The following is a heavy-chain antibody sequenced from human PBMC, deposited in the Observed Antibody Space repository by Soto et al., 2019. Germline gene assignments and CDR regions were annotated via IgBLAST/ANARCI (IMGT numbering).Heavy chain of an antibody. D-gene: IGHD3-16*01. CDR2: IYYSGST. V-gene: IGHV4-31*03. J-gene: IGHJ3*02. Sequence: SETLSLTCTVSGGSISSGGYYWSWIRQHPGKGLEWIGYIYYSGSTYYNPSLKSRVTISVDTSKNQFSLKLSSVTAADTAFYSCARGSRGGTPSLAFDIGGQGTMVTVSS. CDR1: GGSISSGGYY. CDR3: ARGSRGGTPSLAFDI.